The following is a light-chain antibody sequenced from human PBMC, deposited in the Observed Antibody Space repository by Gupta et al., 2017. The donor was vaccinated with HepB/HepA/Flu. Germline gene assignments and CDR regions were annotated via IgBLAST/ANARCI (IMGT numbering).Light chain of an antibody. Sequence: EIVLTQSPATLSLSPGERATLSCRASQSVSSSYLAGYQQKPGQTPRLLIYGASSRATGIPDRFSGSGSGTDVTLTISRLEPEDFAVYYCQQYGSSPSLTFGGGTKVEIK. CDR3: QQYGSSPSLT. CDR1: QSVSSSY. J-gene: IGKJ4*01. V-gene: IGKV3-20*01. CDR2: GAS.